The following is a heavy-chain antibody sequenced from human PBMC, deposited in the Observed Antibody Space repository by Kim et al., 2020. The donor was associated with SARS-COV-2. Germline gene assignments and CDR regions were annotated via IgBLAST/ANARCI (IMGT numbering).Heavy chain of an antibody. CDR3: ARGEGSYQLA. D-gene: IGHD3-16*02. Sequence: STNYNPSLKSRVTISVDTSKNQFSLKLSSVTAADTAVYYCARGEGSYQLAWGQGTLVTVSS. CDR2: ST. V-gene: IGHV4-59*09. J-gene: IGHJ4*02.